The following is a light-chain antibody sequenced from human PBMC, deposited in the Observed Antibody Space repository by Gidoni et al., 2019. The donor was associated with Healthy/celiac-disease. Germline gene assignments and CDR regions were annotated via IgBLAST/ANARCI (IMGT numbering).Light chain of an antibody. CDR1: SSNIGAGYD. V-gene: IGLV1-40*01. CDR2: GNS. J-gene: IGLJ2*01. CDR3: QSYDSSLSDSV. Sequence: QSVLPPPPSVSGAPGQRVTISCTGSSSNIGAGYDVHWYQQLPGTAPKLLIYGNSNRPSGVPDRFSGSKSGTSASRAITGLQAEDEADYYCQSYDSSLSDSVFGGGTKLTVL.